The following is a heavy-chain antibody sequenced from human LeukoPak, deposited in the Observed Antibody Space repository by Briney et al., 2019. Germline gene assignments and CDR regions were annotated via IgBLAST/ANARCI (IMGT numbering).Heavy chain of an antibody. Sequence: GASVKVSCKASGYTFTSYAMHWVRQAPGQRLEWMGWINAGKGNTKYSQKFQGRVTIARDTSASTAYMELSSLRSEDTAVYYCARGSSSYPRYFDYWGQGTLVTVSS. V-gene: IGHV1-3*01. J-gene: IGHJ4*02. CDR3: ARGSSSYPRYFDY. CDR1: GYTFTSYA. D-gene: IGHD6-13*01. CDR2: INAGKGNT.